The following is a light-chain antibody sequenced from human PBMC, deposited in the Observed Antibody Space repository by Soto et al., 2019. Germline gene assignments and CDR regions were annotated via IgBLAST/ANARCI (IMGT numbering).Light chain of an antibody. J-gene: IGKJ2*01. CDR2: GAS. CDR1: QSVSSN. Sequence: EIVMTQSPATLSVSPGERVTLSCRASQSVSSNLAWYQQKPGQAPRLLIYGASTRATGIPARFGGSGSGTEFTLTISSLQSEDFALYYCQQYNTWPWGTLGQGTKLEIK. CDR3: QQYNTWPWGT. V-gene: IGKV3-15*01.